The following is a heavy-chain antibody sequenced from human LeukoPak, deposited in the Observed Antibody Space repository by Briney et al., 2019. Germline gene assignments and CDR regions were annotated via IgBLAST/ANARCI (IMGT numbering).Heavy chain of an antibody. J-gene: IGHJ6*02. V-gene: IGHV3-11*01. CDR2: ISSSGSTI. D-gene: IGHD2-21*02. CDR1: GFTFSDYY. Sequence: GGSLRLSCAASGFTFSDYYMSWIRQAPGKGLEGVSYISSSGSTIYYADSVKGRFTISRDNAKNSLYLQMNSLRAEDTAVYYCARDAYCGGDCYIPFYYYGMDVWGQGTTVTVSS. CDR3: ARDAYCGGDCYIPFYYYGMDV.